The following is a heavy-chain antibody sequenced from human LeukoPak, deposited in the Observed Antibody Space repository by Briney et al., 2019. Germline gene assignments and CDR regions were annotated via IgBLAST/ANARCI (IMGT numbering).Heavy chain of an antibody. J-gene: IGHJ6*02. V-gene: IGHV3-33*01. CDR2: IWYDGSNK. Sequence: GRSLRLSCAASGFTFSSYGMHWVRQAPGKGLEWVAVIWYDGSNKYYADSVKGRFTISRDNSKNTLYLQMNSLRAEDTAVYYCAREPTLTYYYGMDAWGQGTTVTVSS. CDR3: AREPTLTYYYGMDA. CDR1: GFTFSSYG.